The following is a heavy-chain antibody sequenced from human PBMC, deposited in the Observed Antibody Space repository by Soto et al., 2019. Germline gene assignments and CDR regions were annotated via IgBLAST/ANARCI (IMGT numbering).Heavy chain of an antibody. V-gene: IGHV4-59*01. CDR1: GGSIIGYY. D-gene: IGHD2-21*02. Sequence: PSETLSHTCTVSGGSIIGYYWSWIRQPPGKGLEWIGYMYNTGSTVYNPSFKSRVTISVDTSKNQFSLKLNSVTAADTAVYYCARDLWGYCGTDCYPLDVWGQGTTVTVS. CDR2: MYNTGST. J-gene: IGHJ6*02. CDR3: ARDLWGYCGTDCYPLDV.